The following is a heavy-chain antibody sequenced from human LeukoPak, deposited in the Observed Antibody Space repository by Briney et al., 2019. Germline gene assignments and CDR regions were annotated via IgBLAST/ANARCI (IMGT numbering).Heavy chain of an antibody. CDR1: GGSISSYY. CDR2: IYYSGST. D-gene: IGHD5-12*01. V-gene: IGHV4-59*01. Sequence: PSETLSLTCTVSGGSISSYYWSWIRQPPGKGLEWIGYIYYSGSTNYNPSLKSRVTISVDTSKNQFSLKLSSVTAADTAVYYCARVATTSRIYYYYYGMDVWGQGTTVTVSS. CDR3: ARVATTSRIYYYYYGMDV. J-gene: IGHJ6*02.